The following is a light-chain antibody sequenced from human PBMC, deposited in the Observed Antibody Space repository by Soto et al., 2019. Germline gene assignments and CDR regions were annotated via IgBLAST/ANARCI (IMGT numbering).Light chain of an antibody. Sequence: EIVLTQSPATLSLSPGERATLSCRASQTVSSYLAWFQQKPGQAPRLLIYDASNSAAGIPARFSGSGSATDFTPTISSLDPEDFAVYYCQQSSKWPLTFGGGTKVEI. V-gene: IGKV3-11*01. CDR1: QTVSSY. CDR2: DAS. CDR3: QQSSKWPLT. J-gene: IGKJ4*01.